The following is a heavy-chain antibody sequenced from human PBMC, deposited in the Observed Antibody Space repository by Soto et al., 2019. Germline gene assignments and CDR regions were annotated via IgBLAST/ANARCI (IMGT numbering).Heavy chain of an antibody. D-gene: IGHD2-15*01. CDR3: AGDSAATYYFDY. J-gene: IGHJ4*02. CDR1: GFTFSSYA. CDR2: ISGSGGST. V-gene: IGHV3-23*01. Sequence: GGSLRLSCAASGFTFSSYAMSWVRQAPGKGLEWVSAISGSGGSTYYADSVKGRFTISRDNSKNALDLQMNSLRAEDTAVYYCAGDSAATYYFDYWGQGTLVTVSS.